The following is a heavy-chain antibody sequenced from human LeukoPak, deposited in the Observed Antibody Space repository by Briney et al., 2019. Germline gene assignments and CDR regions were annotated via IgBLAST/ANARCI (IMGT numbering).Heavy chain of an antibody. CDR2: MYYSGST. J-gene: IGHJ6*02. CDR1: GDSIRSYY. V-gene: IGHV4-59*01. D-gene: IGHD1-26*01. CDR3: ARTLYSGNNGIRGHYYYYYGMDV. Sequence: SETLSLTCTVSGDSIRSYYWSWIRQSPGKGLEWIGYMYYSGSTNYNPSLKSRVTMSVDTSRNQSSLILNSVTAADAAAYYCARTLYSGNNGIRGHYYYYYGMDVWGQGTTVVVSS.